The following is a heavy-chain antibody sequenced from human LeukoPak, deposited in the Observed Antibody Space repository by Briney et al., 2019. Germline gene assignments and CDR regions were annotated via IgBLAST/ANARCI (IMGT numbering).Heavy chain of an antibody. D-gene: IGHD4-17*01. V-gene: IGHV1-8*03. CDR1: GYTFTNYD. CDR3: ARVYGDVDY. J-gene: IGHJ4*02. CDR2: MNPKSGNT. Sequence: ASVKVSCKASGYTFTNYDFNWVRQATGQGLEWMGWMNPKSGNTGYAQKFQGRVTITRSTSISTAYMELSSLTSEDTAMYYCARVYGDVDYWGQGTLVTVSS.